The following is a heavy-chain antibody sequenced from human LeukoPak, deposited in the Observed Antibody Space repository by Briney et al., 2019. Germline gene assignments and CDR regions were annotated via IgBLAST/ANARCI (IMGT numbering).Heavy chain of an antibody. CDR2: VYSGDRT. J-gene: IGHJ4*02. V-gene: IGHV3-66*01. CDR1: GFTVNSNY. CDR3: ARGYLIDY. D-gene: IGHD1-26*01. Sequence: PGGSLRLSCAAFGFTVNSNYMSWVRQAPGKGLEWVSVVYSGDRTYYADSVKGRFTISRDDSTNTLYLLMNSLRAEDTAVYYCARGYLIDYWGQGTLVTVSS.